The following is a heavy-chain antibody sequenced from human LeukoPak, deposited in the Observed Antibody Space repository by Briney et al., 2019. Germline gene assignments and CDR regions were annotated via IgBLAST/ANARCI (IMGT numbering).Heavy chain of an antibody. V-gene: IGHV1-18*01. CDR2: ISAYNGNT. D-gene: IGHD3-3*01. CDR3: ARGPYYDFWSGYYAIDD. Sequence: GASVKVSCKASGYTFTSYGISWVRRAPGQGLEWMGWISAYNGNTNYAQKLQGRVTMTTDTSTSTAYMELRSLRSDDTAVYYCARGPYYDFWSGYYAIDDWGQGTLVTVSS. J-gene: IGHJ4*02. CDR1: GYTFTSYG.